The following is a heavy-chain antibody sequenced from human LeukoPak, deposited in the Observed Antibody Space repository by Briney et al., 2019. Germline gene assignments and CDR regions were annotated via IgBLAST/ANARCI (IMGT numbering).Heavy chain of an antibody. CDR1: GFSFGGHY. J-gene: IGHJ4*02. D-gene: IGHD3-10*01. CDR2: ISGNGGDI. Sequence: PGGSLRLSCAASGFSFGGHYMSWVRQAPGKGPEWISYISGNGGDIAYADSVKSRFTISRDNAKNSLHLQMNSLRVEDTAVYHCVRHAGRAGGQWGQGTLIAVSS. V-gene: IGHV3-11*01. CDR3: VRHAGRAGGQ.